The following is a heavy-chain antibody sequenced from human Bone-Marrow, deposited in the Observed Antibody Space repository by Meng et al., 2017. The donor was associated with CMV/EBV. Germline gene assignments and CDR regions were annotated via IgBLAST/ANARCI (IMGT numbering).Heavy chain of an antibody. CDR2: NDTSDSYT. CDR1: GKSVTDCW. D-gene: IGHD5-12*01. V-gene: IGHV5-10-1*01. Sequence: GTGKSVTDCWDSWERQMPREGLEGMGKNDTSDSYTNYSPSLQGHVTISADNSISTAYLQWSSLKAADTAMYYCARQRSYDLIIEYWGQGTLVTVSS. CDR3: ARQRSYDLIIEY. J-gene: IGHJ4*02.